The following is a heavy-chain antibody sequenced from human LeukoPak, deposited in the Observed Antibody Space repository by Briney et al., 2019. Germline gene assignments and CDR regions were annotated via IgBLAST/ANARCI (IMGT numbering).Heavy chain of an antibody. D-gene: IGHD3-16*01. CDR3: EGLTPYMDV. Sequence: AASVKVSCKASRGTFSSYAISGVRQAPGQGLEWMGRIIPILGIANYAQKFQGRVTITADKSTSTAYMELSSLRSEDRAVYYCEGLTPYMDVWGKGTTVTVSS. V-gene: IGHV1-69*04. CDR1: RGTFSSYA. J-gene: IGHJ6*03. CDR2: IIPILGIA.